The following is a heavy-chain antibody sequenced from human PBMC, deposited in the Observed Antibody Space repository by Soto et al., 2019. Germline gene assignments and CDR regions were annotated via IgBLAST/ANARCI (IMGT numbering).Heavy chain of an antibody. D-gene: IGHD2-2*01. CDR1: GGSISSGSNS. CDR3: GRQLGHCDSTTCFGYYSVDV. CDR2: IYLSASK. J-gene: IGHJ6*02. V-gene: IGHV4-39*01. Sequence: QLQLQESGPRLVKPSETRSLTCSVSGGSISSGSNSWAWIRQSPGKGLEWIGTIYLSASKHYNPSLEGRVVISADTPNNQLSLRLSSVTAADTAVYNCGRQLGHCDSTTCFGYYSVDVWGQGTTVIVS.